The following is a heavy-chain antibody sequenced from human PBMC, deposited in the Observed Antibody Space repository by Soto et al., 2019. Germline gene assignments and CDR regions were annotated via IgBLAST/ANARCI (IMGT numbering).Heavy chain of an antibody. CDR3: AKDGGDCSSTSCPGYYYYSMDV. Sequence: QVQLVESGGGVVQPGRSLRLSCAASGFTFSSYGMHWVRQAPGKGLEWVAVISYDGSNKYYADSVKGRFTISRDNSKNTLYLQMNSLRAEDTAVYYCAKDGGDCSSTSCPGYYYYSMDVWGKGTTVTVS. V-gene: IGHV3-30*18. CDR2: ISYDGSNK. J-gene: IGHJ6*03. CDR1: GFTFSSYG. D-gene: IGHD2-2*01.